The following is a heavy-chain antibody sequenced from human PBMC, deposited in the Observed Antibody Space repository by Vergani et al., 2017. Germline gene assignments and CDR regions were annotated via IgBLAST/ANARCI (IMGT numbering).Heavy chain of an antibody. CDR2: ISAYNGNT. D-gene: IGHD7-27*01. CDR3: ARGLLPSPGAGHFDF. J-gene: IGHJ4*02. Sequence: QVQLVQSGAEVKKPGASVKVSCKASGYTFTSYGISWVRQAPGQGLEWMGWISAYNGNTNYAQKLQGRVTMTRDTSISTAYMELSSLRSDDTAVYFCARGLLPSPGAGHFDFWGQGTLVTVSS. CDR1: GYTFTSYG. V-gene: IGHV1-18*04.